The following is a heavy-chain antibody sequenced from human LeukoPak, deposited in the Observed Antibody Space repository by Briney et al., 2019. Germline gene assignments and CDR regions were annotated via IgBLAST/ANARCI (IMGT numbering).Heavy chain of an antibody. V-gene: IGHV3-33*01. CDR1: GYPFASYG. CDR2: ICTDRSKK. D-gene: IGHD3-16*01. J-gene: IGHJ6*01. CDR3: ARDPGGGAWNGLDV. Sequence: GASLRLSCAASGYPFASYGMYWVRQGPGKGLEWVGAICTDRSKKNYADSVKGRFTVSRDKSKTTLYLQTSSLRADDTAVYYCARDPGGGAWNGLDVWGAGTTGTVSS.